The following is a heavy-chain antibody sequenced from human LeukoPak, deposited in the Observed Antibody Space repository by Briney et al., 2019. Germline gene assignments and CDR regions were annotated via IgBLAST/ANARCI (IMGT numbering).Heavy chain of an antibody. CDR2: ISSDGGST. Sequence: GGSLRLSCAASGFTFSYYAMHWVRQAPGKGLEYVSAISSDGGSTYYANSVKGRFTISRDNSKKTLYLQMGSLRADDMAVYYCARVSTNDRRNAFDIWGQGTMVTVSS. D-gene: IGHD2-8*01. V-gene: IGHV3-64*01. J-gene: IGHJ3*02. CDR1: GFTFSYYA. CDR3: ARVSTNDRRNAFDI.